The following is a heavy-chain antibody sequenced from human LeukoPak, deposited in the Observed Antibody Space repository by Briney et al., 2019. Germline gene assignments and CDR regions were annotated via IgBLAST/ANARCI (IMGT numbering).Heavy chain of an antibody. J-gene: IGHJ3*02. CDR2: ISSSSSYI. CDR3: ASRAAAGLGDAFDI. D-gene: IGHD6-13*01. Sequence: GGSLRLSCAASGFSFSSYSMNWVRQAPGKGLEWVSYISSSSSYIYYADSVKGRVTISRDNAKNSLFLQMNSLRAEDTAVYYCASRAAAGLGDAFDIWGQGTMVTVSS. CDR1: GFSFSSYS. V-gene: IGHV3-21*01.